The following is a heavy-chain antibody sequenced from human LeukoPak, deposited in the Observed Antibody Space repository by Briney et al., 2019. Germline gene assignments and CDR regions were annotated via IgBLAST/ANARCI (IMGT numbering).Heavy chain of an antibody. D-gene: IGHD2-21*02. CDR2: IYASGST. J-gene: IGHJ3*02. Sequence: SETLSLTCAVSGGSISSSYWNWIRQPAGKGLEWIGRIYASGSTNYNPSLKSRVTMSVDTSKNQFSLRLNSVTAADTAVYYCASLPGGDSSSVVAFDIWGQGTVVTVSS. CDR3: ASLPGGDSSSVVAFDI. V-gene: IGHV4-4*07. CDR1: GGSISSSY.